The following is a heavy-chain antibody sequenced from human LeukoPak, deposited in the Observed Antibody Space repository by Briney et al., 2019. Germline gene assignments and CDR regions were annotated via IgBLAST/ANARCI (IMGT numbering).Heavy chain of an antibody. CDR1: GFTFSSYS. D-gene: IGHD4-17*01. J-gene: IGHJ4*02. CDR3: ARDAFGGDYVLDY. Sequence: GGSLRLSCAASGFTFSSYSMNWVRQAPGKGLEWVSSISSSSSYIYYADSVKGLFTISRDHAKNSLYLQMNSRRAEDTAVYYCARDAFGGDYVLDYWGQGTLVTVSS. V-gene: IGHV3-21*01. CDR2: ISSSSSYI.